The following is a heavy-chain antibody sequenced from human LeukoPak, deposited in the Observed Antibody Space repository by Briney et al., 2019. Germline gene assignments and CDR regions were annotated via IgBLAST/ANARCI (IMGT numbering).Heavy chain of an antibody. D-gene: IGHD5-12*01. CDR3: ASRAGGYDLYYFDY. J-gene: IGHJ4*02. CDR1: GGSISSSSYY. V-gene: IGHV4-39*07. Sequence: SETLSLTCTVSGGSISSSSYYWGWIRQPPGKGLEWIGSIYYSGSTYYNPSLKSRVTISVDTSKNQFSLKLSSVTAADTAVYYCASRAGGYDLYYFDYWGQGTLVTVSS. CDR2: IYYSGST.